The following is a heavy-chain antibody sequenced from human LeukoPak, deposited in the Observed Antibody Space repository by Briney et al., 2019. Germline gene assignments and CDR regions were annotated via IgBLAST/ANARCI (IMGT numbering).Heavy chain of an antibody. D-gene: IGHD3-22*01. Sequence: GGSLRLSCAASGFTFSNYNMNWVRQAPGKGLEWVSYISSSSSTIYYTDSVKGRFTISRDNAKNSLYLQMNSLRAEDTAVYYCARDYYDSSGYSFDYWGQGTLVTVSS. J-gene: IGHJ4*02. V-gene: IGHV3-48*04. CDR2: ISSSSSTI. CDR1: GFTFSNYN. CDR3: ARDYYDSSGYSFDY.